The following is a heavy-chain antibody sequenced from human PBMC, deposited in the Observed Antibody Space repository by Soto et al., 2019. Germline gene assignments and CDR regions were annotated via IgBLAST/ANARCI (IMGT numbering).Heavy chain of an antibody. Sequence: PGGSLRLSCAASGFTFSSYGMYWVRQAPGKGLEWVAVIWYDGSNKYYADSVNGRFTISRDNSKNTLYLQMNSLRAEDTAVYYCARDNPDGDRMEETERGYFDYWGQGTLVTVSS. J-gene: IGHJ4*02. D-gene: IGHD3-10*01. V-gene: IGHV3-33*01. CDR2: IWYDGSNK. CDR3: ARDNPDGDRMEETERGYFDY. CDR1: GFTFSSYG.